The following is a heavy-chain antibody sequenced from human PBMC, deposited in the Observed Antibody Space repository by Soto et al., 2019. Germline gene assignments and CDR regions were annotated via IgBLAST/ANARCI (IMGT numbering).Heavy chain of an antibody. D-gene: IGHD6-13*01. CDR1: GYTFTSYG. CDR2: ISAYNGNT. J-gene: IGHJ6*02. Sequence: RASVRLSCKASGYTFTSYGISWVRQAPGQGLEWMGWISAYNGNTNYAQKLQGRVTMTTDTSTSTAYMELRSLRSDDTAVYYCARDLGIAAAGTDYYYGMVVWGPGTMVTV. CDR3: ARDLGIAAAGTDYYYGMVV. V-gene: IGHV1-18*01.